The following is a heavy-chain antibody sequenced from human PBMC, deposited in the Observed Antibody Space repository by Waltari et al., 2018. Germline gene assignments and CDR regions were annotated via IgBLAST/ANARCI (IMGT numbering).Heavy chain of an antibody. V-gene: IGHV3-30*01. CDR2: ISYDGSNK. CDR1: GFTFSSYA. J-gene: IGHJ4*02. D-gene: IGHD1-1*01. Sequence: QVQLVESGGGVVQPGRSLRLSCAASGFTFSSYAMHWVRQAPGKGLEWVAVISYDGSNKYYADSGKGRFTISRDNSKNTLYLQMNSLRAEDTAVYYCARDPGGLKQLAHYFDYWGQGTLVTVSS. CDR3: ARDPGGLKQLAHYFDY.